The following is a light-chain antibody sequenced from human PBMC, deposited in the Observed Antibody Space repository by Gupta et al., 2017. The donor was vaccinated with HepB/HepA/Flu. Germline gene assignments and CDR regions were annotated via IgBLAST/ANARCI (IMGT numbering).Light chain of an antibody. J-gene: IGLJ2*01. CDR2: TDN. CDR3: QSCDNSRSGRVL. CDR1: SSNLGADYG. V-gene: IGLV1-40*01. Sequence: QPVLTQPPSVSATPGHSATISCTGSSSNLGADYGVHWYQHVPGRAPKVLIYTDNNRPSGVPDRFSGSKSGTSAFLAIIGLQAEDEADYYCQSCDNSRSGRVLFGEGTKLTVL.